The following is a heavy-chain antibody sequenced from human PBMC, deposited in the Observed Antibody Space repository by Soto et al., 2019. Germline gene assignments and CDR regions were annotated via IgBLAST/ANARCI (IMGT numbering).Heavy chain of an antibody. Sequence: GGSLRLSCAASGFTFDDYAMHWVRQAPGKGLEWVSGISWNSGSIGYADSVKGRFTISRDNAKNSLYLQMNSLRAEDTALYYCAKGRGITIFGFFDYWGQGTLVTVSS. CDR2: ISWNSGSI. CDR1: GFTFDDYA. CDR3: AKGRGITIFGFFDY. J-gene: IGHJ4*02. D-gene: IGHD3-3*01. V-gene: IGHV3-9*01.